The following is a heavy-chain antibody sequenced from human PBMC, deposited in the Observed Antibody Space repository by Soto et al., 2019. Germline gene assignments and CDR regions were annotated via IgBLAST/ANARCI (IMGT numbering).Heavy chain of an antibody. CDR2: INPNNGGT. Sequence: ASVKVSCKASGYSFTANSMHWVRQAPGQGLEGMGWINPNNGGTNYARKFQGGGTMTRDTSISTAYRDLTRRKSDDTAGYYCAIQRSGVVYWGQGTLVTVSS. CDR3: AIQRSGVVY. V-gene: IGHV1-2*02. D-gene: IGHD2-15*01. CDR1: GYSFTANS. J-gene: IGHJ4*02.